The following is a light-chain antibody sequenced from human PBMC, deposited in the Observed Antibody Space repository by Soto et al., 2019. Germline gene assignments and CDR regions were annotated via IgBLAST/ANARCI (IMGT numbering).Light chain of an antibody. V-gene: IGLV2-23*01. CDR2: EGS. Sequence: QSVLPQPASVSGSPGQSITISCTGTSSDVGTYNLVSWYQQHPGKAPKVMIYEGSKRPSGVPNRFSGSRSGNTASLTISGLQAEDEAEYYCCSYAGGSTFVFGTGTKVTVL. CDR1: SSDVGTYNL. CDR3: CSYAGGSTFV. J-gene: IGLJ1*01.